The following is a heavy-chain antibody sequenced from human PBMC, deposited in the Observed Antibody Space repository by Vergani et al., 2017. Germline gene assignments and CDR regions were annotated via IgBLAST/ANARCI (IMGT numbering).Heavy chain of an antibody. Sequence: QLQLQESGPGLVKPSETLSLTCTVSGGPISSSSYYWGWTRQPPGKGLEWIGRIYYSGSTYYNPSLKSRVTISVDTSKNQFSLKLCSVTAADTAVYYCARVPRITIFLPLTNWFDPWGQGTLVTVSS. CDR2: IYYSGST. CDR1: GGPISSSSYY. V-gene: IGHV4-39*07. CDR3: ARVPRITIFLPLTNWFDP. D-gene: IGHD3-9*01. J-gene: IGHJ5*02.